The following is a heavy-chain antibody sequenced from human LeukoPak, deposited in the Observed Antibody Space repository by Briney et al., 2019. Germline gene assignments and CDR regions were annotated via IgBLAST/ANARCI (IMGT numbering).Heavy chain of an antibody. D-gene: IGHD3-22*01. CDR2: IKSKTDGGTT. CDR1: GFTFSNAW. V-gene: IGHV3-15*01. CDR3: TTERGAYYDSSGHH. J-gene: IGHJ5*02. Sequence: PGGSLRLSCAASGFTFSNAWMSWVRQAPGKGLEWVGRIKSKTDGGTTDHAAPVKGRFTISRDDSKNTLYLQMNSLKTEDTAVYYCTTERGAYYDSSGHHWGQGTLVTVSS.